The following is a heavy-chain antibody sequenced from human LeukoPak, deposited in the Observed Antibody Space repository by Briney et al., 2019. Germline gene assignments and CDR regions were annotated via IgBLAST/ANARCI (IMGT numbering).Heavy chain of an antibody. J-gene: IGHJ4*02. CDR3: ARGQPYYDSSGYYFDY. CDR2: IYYSGST. V-gene: IGHV4-31*03. D-gene: IGHD3-22*01. CDR1: GGSISSGGYY. Sequence: SQTLSLTCTVSGGSISSGGYYWSWIRQHPGKGLEWIGYIYYSGSTYYNPSLKSRVTISVDTSKNQFSLKLSSVTAADTAVYYCARGQPYYDSSGYYFDYWGQGTLVTVSS.